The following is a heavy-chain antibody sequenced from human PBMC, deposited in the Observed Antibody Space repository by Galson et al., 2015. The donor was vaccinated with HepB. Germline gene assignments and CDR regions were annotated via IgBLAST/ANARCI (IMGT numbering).Heavy chain of an antibody. J-gene: IGHJ4*02. Sequence: LTCAVYGGTFPGFYWSWIRQRPGDGLEWIGEINHHGTTNLNPSLKNRITLSVDTSKNQFSLKMTSVTAADTAVYFCARRLTVGATNYWGQGMLVTVSS. D-gene: IGHD1-26*01. V-gene: IGHV4-34*01. CDR2: INHHGTT. CDR1: GGTFPGFY. CDR3: ARRLTVGATNY.